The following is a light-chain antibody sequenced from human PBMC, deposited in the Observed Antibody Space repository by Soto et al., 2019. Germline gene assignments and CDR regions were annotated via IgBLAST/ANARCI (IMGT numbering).Light chain of an antibody. Sequence: DIKMNQSPSSLSASVGDRVTITCRASQGISNYLAWYQQKPGKVPKLLIYAASSLQSGVPSRFSGSGSGTDFTLTISSLQPEDVATYYCQKYTSGGTFGQGTKVDIK. J-gene: IGKJ1*01. CDR2: AAS. CDR1: QGISNY. CDR3: QKYTSGGT. V-gene: IGKV1-27*01.